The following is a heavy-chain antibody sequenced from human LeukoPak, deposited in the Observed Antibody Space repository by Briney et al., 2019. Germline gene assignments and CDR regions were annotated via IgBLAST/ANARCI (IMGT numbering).Heavy chain of an antibody. D-gene: IGHD5-24*01. CDR2: ISSSSSYI. CDR3: ARDRDGYNSEASDY. CDR1: GFTFSSYS. J-gene: IGHJ4*02. V-gene: IGHV3-21*01. Sequence: GGSLRLSCAASGFTFSSYSMNWVRQAPGKGLEWVSSISSSSSYIYYADSAKGRFTISRDNAKNSLYLQMNSLRAEDTAVYYCARDRDGYNSEASDYWGQGTLVTVSS.